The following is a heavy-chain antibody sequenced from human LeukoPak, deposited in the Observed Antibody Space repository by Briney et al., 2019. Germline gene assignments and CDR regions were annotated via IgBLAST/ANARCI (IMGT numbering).Heavy chain of an antibody. J-gene: IGHJ3*01. CDR2: IYYSGST. CDR1: GVSISSYY. V-gene: IGHV4-59*12. Sequence: SETLSLTCTVSGVSISSYYWSWIRQPPGKGLEWIGCIYYSGSTNYNPSLKSRVTISVDTSKNQFSLKLSSVTAADTAVYYCAREGDYYDSRGTWGQGTMVTVSS. CDR3: AREGDYYDSRGT. D-gene: IGHD3-22*01.